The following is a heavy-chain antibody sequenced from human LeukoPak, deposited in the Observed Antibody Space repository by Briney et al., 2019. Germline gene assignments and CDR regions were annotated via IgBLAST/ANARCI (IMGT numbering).Heavy chain of an antibody. CDR2: IDPSTGNT. J-gene: IGHJ1*01. CDR1: GYTFVAYY. Sequence: ASVKVSCKASGYTFVAYYLHWVRQASGQGLEWMAWIDPSTGNTHYAQKFQGRITVTRDTSISTTYMELSWLTSDDTALYYCAREYSASEHWGQGTLVTVSS. D-gene: IGHD4-11*01. CDR3: AREYSASEH. V-gene: IGHV1-2*02.